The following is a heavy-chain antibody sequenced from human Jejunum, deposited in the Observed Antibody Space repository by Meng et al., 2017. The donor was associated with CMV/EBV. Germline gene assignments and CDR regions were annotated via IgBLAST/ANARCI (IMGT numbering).Heavy chain of an antibody. J-gene: IGHJ5*01. CDR3: VNRAWLES. Sequence: EVWRRESGGGLVQPGGSLRLSCAASGLTFSSQTMSWVRQAPGKGLEWVSNIADSGGSTYYADSVKGRFTISRDNSKNTLYLQMNSLRAEDTAVYYCVNRAWLESWGQGTLVTVSS. V-gene: IGHV3-23*01. CDR1: GLTFSSQT. CDR2: IADSGGST.